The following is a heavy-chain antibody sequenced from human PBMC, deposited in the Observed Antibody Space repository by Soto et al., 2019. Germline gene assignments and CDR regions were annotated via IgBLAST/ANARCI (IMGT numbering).Heavy chain of an antibody. CDR1: GFTFDDYA. D-gene: IGHD5-18*01. CDR2: ISWNSGNI. J-gene: IGHJ4*02. Sequence: EVQLEESGGALVQPGRSLRLSCAASGFTFDDYAMYWVRQVLGKGLEWVSSISWNSGNIDYADSVKGRFTTSRENAKNSLYLQMNSLRPEDTALYYCVRSKGGYSYGTPFDYWGQGTLVTVSS. V-gene: IGHV3-9*01. CDR3: VRSKGGYSYGTPFDY.